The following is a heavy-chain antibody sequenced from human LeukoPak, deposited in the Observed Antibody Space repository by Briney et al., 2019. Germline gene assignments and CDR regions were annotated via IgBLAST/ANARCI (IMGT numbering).Heavy chain of an antibody. Sequence: ASVKVSCKASGYTFTSYGISWVRQAPGQGLEWMGWISAYNGNTNYAQKLQGRVTVTTDTSTSTAYMELRSLRSDDTAVYYCARRADGSGSYYPDYWGQGTLVTVSS. D-gene: IGHD3-10*01. V-gene: IGHV1-18*01. CDR1: GYTFTSYG. J-gene: IGHJ4*02. CDR3: ARRADGSGSYYPDY. CDR2: ISAYNGNT.